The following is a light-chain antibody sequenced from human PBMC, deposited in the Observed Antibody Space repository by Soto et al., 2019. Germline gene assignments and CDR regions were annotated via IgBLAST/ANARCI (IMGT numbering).Light chain of an antibody. CDR3: PSYTRSNSIEGVV. Sequence: QSVLTQPASVYGYPGQSITISCTVTSSAVGGYNYVSWYQQHPGKAPKLMIYDVSNRPSGVSNRFSGSKSGNTASLTISGLKAEDEADYYCPSYTRSNSIEGVVFGRGTKVTVL. J-gene: IGLJ2*01. V-gene: IGLV2-14*01. CDR2: DVS. CDR1: SSAVGGYNY.